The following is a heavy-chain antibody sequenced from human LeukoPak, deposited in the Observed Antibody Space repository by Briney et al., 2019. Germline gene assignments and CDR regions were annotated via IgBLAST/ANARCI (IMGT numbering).Heavy chain of an antibody. D-gene: IGHD2-15*01. CDR3: AREPEDIVVVVAARVGAFDI. Sequence: ASVKVSCKASGYTFTSYGISWVRQAPGQGLEWMGWISAYNGNTNYAQKLQGRVTMTTDTSTSTAYMELSSLRSEDTAVYYCAREPEDIVVVVAARVGAFDIWGQGTMVTVSS. V-gene: IGHV1-18*01. CDR2: ISAYNGNT. J-gene: IGHJ3*02. CDR1: GYTFTSYG.